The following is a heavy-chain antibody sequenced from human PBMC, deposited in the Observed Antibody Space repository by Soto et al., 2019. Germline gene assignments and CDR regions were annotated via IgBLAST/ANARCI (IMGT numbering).Heavy chain of an antibody. CDR2: IIPTFGRT. Sequence: SVNVSCKSSGDTFSSYSISWVRQAPGKGLEWMGKIIPTFGRTNYAQKFQGRLTISADDSTSTAYMELSSLLSEDTAVYYCARDPLSSFAMDVWGQGTTVTVSS. J-gene: IGHJ6*02. D-gene: IGHD3-10*02. CDR3: ARDPLSSFAMDV. V-gene: IGHV1-69*15. CDR1: GDTFSSYS.